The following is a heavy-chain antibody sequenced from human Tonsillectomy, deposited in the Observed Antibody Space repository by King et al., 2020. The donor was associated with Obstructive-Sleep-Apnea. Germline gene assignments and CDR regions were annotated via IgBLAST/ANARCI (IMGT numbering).Heavy chain of an antibody. V-gene: IGHV2-5*01. CDR2: IYWTDDK. CDR1: GFSLSSSGVG. J-gene: IGHJ5*02. D-gene: IGHD3-10*01. CDR3: VHREGSGRPDP. Sequence: TLKESGPILVKPTETLTLTCSFSGFSLSSSGVGVGWIRQPPGKALEWLALIYWTDDKRYSPSLKSRLSISKDPSKNQVVLTMTNMDPVDTGTYYCVHREGSGRPDPWGQGTLVTVSS.